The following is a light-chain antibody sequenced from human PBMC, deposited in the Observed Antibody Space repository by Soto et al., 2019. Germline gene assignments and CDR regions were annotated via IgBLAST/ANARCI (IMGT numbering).Light chain of an antibody. J-gene: IGLJ2*01. CDR1: SSNIGAGYD. CDR2: GNS. Sequence: QAVVTQPPSVSGAPGQRVTISCTGSSSNIGAGYDVHWYQQLPGTAPKLLIYGNSNRPSGVPDRFFGSKSGTSASLAITGLQAEDEADYYCQSYDSSLSGLLFGGGPKLTVL. V-gene: IGLV1-40*01. CDR3: QSYDSSLSGLL.